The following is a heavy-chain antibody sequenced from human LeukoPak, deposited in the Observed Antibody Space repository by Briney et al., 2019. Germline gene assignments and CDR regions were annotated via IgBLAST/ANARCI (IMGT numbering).Heavy chain of an antibody. Sequence: GGSLRLSCAASGFTVSSNYMSWVRQAPGKGLEWVSVIYSGGSTYYADSVKGRFTISRDNSKNTLYLQMNSLRAEDTAVYYCARGQGIVGATSGAFGMWGQGTMVTVSS. CDR1: GFTVSSNY. J-gene: IGHJ3*02. V-gene: IGHV3-66*02. CDR3: ARGQGIVGATSGAFGM. D-gene: IGHD1-26*01. CDR2: IYSGGST.